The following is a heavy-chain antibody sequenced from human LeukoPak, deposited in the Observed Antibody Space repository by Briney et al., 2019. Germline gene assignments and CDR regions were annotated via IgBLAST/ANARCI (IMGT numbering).Heavy chain of an antibody. Sequence: GASVKVSCKASGYTFTSYYMHWVPQAPGEGLEWMVWMNPNNPNTGGTRCAQKFQDRVTMTTVTSINTAYMELSSLTSDDTAIYYCARAMDTSMVPDLNYWGQGTLVSVSS. V-gene: IGHV1-2*02. CDR1: GYTFTSYY. CDR3: ARAMDTSMVPDLNY. D-gene: IGHD5-18*01. J-gene: IGHJ4*02. CDR2: MNPNNPNTGGT.